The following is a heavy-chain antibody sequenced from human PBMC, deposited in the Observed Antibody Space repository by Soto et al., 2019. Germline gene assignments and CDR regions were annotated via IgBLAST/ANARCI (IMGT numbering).Heavy chain of an antibody. V-gene: IGHV3-23*01. CDR2: ISGSGGST. Sequence: LRLSCAASGFTFSSYSMSWVRQAPGKGLEWVSAISGSGGSTYYADSVKGRFTISRDNSKNTLYLQMNSLRAEDTAVYYCAKDRIAGGYCSGGSCYYFDYWGQGTLVTVSS. CDR3: AKDRIAGGYCSGGSCYYFDY. D-gene: IGHD2-15*01. CDR1: GFTFSSYS. J-gene: IGHJ4*02.